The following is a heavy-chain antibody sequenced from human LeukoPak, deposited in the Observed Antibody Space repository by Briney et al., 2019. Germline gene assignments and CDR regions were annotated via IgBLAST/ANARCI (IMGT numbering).Heavy chain of an antibody. CDR3: ARVPGLGKLDY. J-gene: IGHJ4*02. CDR1: GFTFSGSA. D-gene: IGHD7-27*01. Sequence: PGGSLRLSCAASGFTFSGSAMHWVRQASGKGLEWVGRIRSKANSYATAYAASVKGRFTISRDDSKNTAYLQMNSLKTEDTAVYYCARVPGLGKLDYWGQGTLVTVSS. V-gene: IGHV3-73*01. CDR2: IRSKANSYAT.